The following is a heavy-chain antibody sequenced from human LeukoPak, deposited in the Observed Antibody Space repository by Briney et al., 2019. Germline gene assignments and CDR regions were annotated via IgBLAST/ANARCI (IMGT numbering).Heavy chain of an antibody. J-gene: IGHJ4*02. D-gene: IGHD2-2*02. V-gene: IGHV3-7*01. Sequence: GESLKISCAASGFTFSSYWMSWVRQAPGKGLEWVANIKQDGSEKYYVDSVKGRFTISRDNAKNSLYLQMNSLRAEDTAVYYCARDADVVVPAAIPKIFDYWGQGTLVTVPS. CDR2: IKQDGSEK. CDR3: ARDADVVVPAAIPKIFDY. CDR1: GFTFSSYW.